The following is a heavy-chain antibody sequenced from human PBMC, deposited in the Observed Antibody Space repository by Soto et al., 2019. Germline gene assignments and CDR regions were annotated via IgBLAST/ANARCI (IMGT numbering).Heavy chain of an antibody. V-gene: IGHV3-23*01. J-gene: IGHJ4*02. CDR2: ITGSSSNL. Sequence: EVQLLESGGGLEQPGGSLRLSCAASGFTFRDYAMSWVRQAPGKGLEWVTTITGSSSNLYYSDSVKGRFAISRDNSKNTLYLQMDSLTAEDTAVYYCAKGGAVYGLLTHDYWGQGTLVTLSS. CDR3: AKGGAVYGLLTHDY. CDR1: GFTFRDYA. D-gene: IGHD3-9*01.